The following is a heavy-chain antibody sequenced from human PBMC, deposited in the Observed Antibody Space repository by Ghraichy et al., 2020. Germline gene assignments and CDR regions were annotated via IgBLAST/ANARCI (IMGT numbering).Heavy chain of an antibody. CDR1: GGSFSGYY. J-gene: IGHJ4*02. V-gene: IGHV4-34*01. D-gene: IGHD2-15*01. CDR2: INHSGST. Sequence: SETLSLTCAVYGGSFSGYYWSWIRQPPGKGLEWIVEINHSGSTNYNPSLKSRVTISVDTSKNQFSLKLSSVTAADTAVYYCARGGRGDIVVVVAATYFDYWGQGTLVTVSS. CDR3: ARGGRGDIVVVVAATYFDY.